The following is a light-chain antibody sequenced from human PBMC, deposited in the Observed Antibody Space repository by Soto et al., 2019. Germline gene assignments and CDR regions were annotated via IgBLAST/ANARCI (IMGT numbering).Light chain of an antibody. Sequence: DIQMTQSPSTLSASLGDRVTSTCRASQSISTWLAWYQQRPGKAPKLLIYDASSLQSGVPSRFSGSGSGTEFTLTISSLHPDDFATYYCQQYNSYSRTFGQGTKVDIK. CDR2: DAS. V-gene: IGKV1-5*01. J-gene: IGKJ1*01. CDR3: QQYNSYSRT. CDR1: QSISTW.